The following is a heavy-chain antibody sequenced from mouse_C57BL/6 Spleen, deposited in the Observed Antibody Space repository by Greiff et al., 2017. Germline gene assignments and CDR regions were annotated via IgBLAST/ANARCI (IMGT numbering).Heavy chain of an antibody. V-gene: IGHV1-81*01. Sequence: QVQLKQSGAELARPGASVKLSCKASGYTFTSYGISWVKQRTGQGLEWIGEIYPRSGNTYYNEKFKGKATLTADKSSSTAYMELRSLTSADSAVYFCARWSTTVVARYFDVWGTGTTVTVSS. D-gene: IGHD1-1*01. CDR2: IYPRSGNT. CDR1: GYTFTSYG. CDR3: ARWSTTVVARYFDV. J-gene: IGHJ1*03.